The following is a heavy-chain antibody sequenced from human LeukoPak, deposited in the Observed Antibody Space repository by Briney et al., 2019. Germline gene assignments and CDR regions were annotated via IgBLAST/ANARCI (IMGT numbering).Heavy chain of an antibody. J-gene: IGHJ6*03. D-gene: IGHD6-13*01. Sequence: SETLSLTCTVSGYSISSGYYWGWIRQPPGKGLEWIGSIYHSGSTNYNPSLKSRVTISVDTSKNQFSLKLSSVTAADTAVYYCAREGAAAGYYYYYYMDVWGKGTTVTISS. V-gene: IGHV4-38-2*02. CDR1: GYSISSGYY. CDR2: IYHSGST. CDR3: AREGAAAGYYYYYYMDV.